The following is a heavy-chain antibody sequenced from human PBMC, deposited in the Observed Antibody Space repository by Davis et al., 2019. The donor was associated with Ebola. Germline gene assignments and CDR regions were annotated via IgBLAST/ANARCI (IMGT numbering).Heavy chain of an antibody. CDR3: ARPQKRSGWYVVDY. Sequence: GESLKISCKGSGYSFTSYWISWVRQMPGKGLEWMGIIYPGDSDARYSPSFQGQVTISADKSISTAYLQWSSLKASDTAMYYCARPQKRSGWYVVDYWGQGTLVTVSS. CDR1: GYSFTSYW. J-gene: IGHJ4*02. V-gene: IGHV5-51*01. D-gene: IGHD6-19*01. CDR2: IYPGDSDA.